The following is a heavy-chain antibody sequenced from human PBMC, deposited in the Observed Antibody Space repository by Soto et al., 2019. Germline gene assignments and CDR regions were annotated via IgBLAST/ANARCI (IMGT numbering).Heavy chain of an antibody. CDR3: SRIAVSGPITGFDY. J-gene: IGHJ4*02. CDR1: GGSISNSSYL. D-gene: IGHD6-19*01. Sequence: QLQLQESGPRLVKPSETLSLTCTVSGGSISNSSYLWGWIRQPPGKGLQWIGSVSYSGSTYYNPSLQSRLTMSVDTSKTQSSLRLSSVTAADTAVYYCSRIAVSGPITGFDYWGQGALVTVSS. V-gene: IGHV4-39*01. CDR2: VSYSGST.